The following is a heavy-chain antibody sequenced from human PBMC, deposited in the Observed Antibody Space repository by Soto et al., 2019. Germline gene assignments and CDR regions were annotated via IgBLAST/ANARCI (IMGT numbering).Heavy chain of an antibody. CDR2: INPDNGNT. J-gene: IGHJ5*02. CDR1: GYTFTRYT. D-gene: IGHD2-15*01. CDR3: ARGIATGQLDP. Sequence: ASVKVSCKASGYTFTRYTINWVRQAPGQRLEWMGWINPDNGNTKSSQKFQDRVIITRDTSASTAYMDLSSLRSEDTAVYYCARGIATGQLDPWGQGTLVTVSS. V-gene: IGHV1-3*01.